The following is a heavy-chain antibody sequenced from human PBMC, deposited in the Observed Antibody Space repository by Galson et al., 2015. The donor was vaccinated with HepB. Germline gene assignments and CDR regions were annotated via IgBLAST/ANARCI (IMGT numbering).Heavy chain of an antibody. J-gene: IGHJ4*02. CDR2: IYYSGST. CDR3: ARESSSSVI. CDR1: GGSISSHY. V-gene: IGHV4-59*11. D-gene: IGHD6-6*01. Sequence: ETLSLTCTVSGGSISSHYWSWIRQPPGKGLEWIGYIYYSGSTNYNPSLKSRVTISVDTSKNQFSLKLSSVTAADTAVYYCARESSSSVIWGQGTLVTVSS.